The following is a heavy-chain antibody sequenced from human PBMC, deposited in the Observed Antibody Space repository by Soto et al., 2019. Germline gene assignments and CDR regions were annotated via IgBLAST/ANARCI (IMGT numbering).Heavy chain of an antibody. V-gene: IGHV3-9*01. CDR3: VRDRPGSQEYFDY. J-gene: IGHJ4*02. D-gene: IGHD3-10*01. CDR1: GFTFDDYA. CDR2: ISWNSGSI. Sequence: PGGSLRLSCAASGFTFDDYAMHWVRQAPGKGLEWVSGISWNSGSIGYADSVKGRFTISRDNAKNTVYLQMNSLRAEDTGVYYCVRDRPGSQEYFDYWGQGNMVTVSS.